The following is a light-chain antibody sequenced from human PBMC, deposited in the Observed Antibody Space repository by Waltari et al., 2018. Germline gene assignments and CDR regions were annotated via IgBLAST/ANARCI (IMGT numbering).Light chain of an antibody. J-gene: IGKJ4*01. CDR1: QTVRTTY. Sequence: CRTSQTVRTTYFAWYQQKAGQAPTLLIYGASSRATGIPDRFSGSWSVTDFSLTISSLEPEDCAVYYCQQYDVSPLTFGGGTKVEIK. V-gene: IGKV3-20*01. CDR2: GAS. CDR3: QQYDVSPLT.